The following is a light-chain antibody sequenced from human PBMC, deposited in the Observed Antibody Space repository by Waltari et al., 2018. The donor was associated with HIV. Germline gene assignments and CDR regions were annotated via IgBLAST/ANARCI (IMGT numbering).Light chain of an antibody. J-gene: IGKJ3*01. Sequence: DIQMTQSPSSLSASVGDRVTITCRTSQNINKFLNWYQQKPGKAPKLLIYSASTLESGVPSRFSGSGSRTSFTLTISGLQPDDFATYYCRQSYGPPLTFGPGTKVDL. CDR3: RQSYGPPLT. V-gene: IGKV1-39*01. CDR2: SAS. CDR1: QNINKF.